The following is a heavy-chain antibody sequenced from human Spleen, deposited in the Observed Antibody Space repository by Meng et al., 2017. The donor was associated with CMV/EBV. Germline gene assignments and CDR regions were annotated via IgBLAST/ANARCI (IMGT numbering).Heavy chain of an antibody. CDR3: AKDQGWGYCSSSSCPMSGGFDY. J-gene: IGHJ4*02. CDR1: A. CDR2: ISGSFGST. D-gene: IGHD2-2*01. Sequence: AMSWDRQGAWRGLEWVAAISGSFGSTFFADSVKDRFTISRDNSKNTLYLQMNSLRAEDTATYYCAKDQGWGYCSSSSCPMSGGFDYWGQGTLVTVSS. V-gene: IGHV3-23*01.